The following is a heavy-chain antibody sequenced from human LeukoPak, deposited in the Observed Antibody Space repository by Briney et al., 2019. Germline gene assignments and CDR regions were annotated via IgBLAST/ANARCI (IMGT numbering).Heavy chain of an antibody. V-gene: IGHV4-61*02. D-gene: IGHD3-10*01. Sequence: PSETLSLTCTVSGGSISSGSYYWSWIRQPAGKGLEWIGRIYTSGSTNYNPSLKSRVTISVDTSKNQFSLKLRSVTAADTAVYYCARLRGVDFDYWGQGTLVTVSS. J-gene: IGHJ4*02. CDR2: IYTSGST. CDR3: ARLRGVDFDY. CDR1: GGSISSGSYY.